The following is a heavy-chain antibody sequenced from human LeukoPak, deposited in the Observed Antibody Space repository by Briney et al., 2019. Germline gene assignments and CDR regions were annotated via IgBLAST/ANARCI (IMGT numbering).Heavy chain of an antibody. CDR2: IRYDGSNK. CDR1: GFTFSNYG. J-gene: IGHJ4*02. V-gene: IGHV3-30*02. D-gene: IGHD3-22*01. Sequence: GGSLRLSCVASGFTFSNYGMHWVRQAPGKGLEWVTFIRYDGSNKDYADSVKGRFTISRDNSKNTLHLQMNSLRAEDTAMYYCAKDPHPYFASSGYFSDYWGQGTLVTVSS. CDR3: AKDPHPYFASSGYFSDY.